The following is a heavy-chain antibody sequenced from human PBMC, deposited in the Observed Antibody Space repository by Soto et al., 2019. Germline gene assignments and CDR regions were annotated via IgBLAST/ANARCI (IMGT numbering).Heavy chain of an antibody. V-gene: IGHV1-3*01. D-gene: IGHD5-12*01. J-gene: IGHJ3*02. CDR3: ARVQYSGYDFKLAFDI. CDR2: IHAGNGST. Sequence: QVQLVQSGAQVKKPGPSVKVSCKASGYTFDNYALHWVRQAPGRRLEWMGWIHAGNGSTKYSQSFQGRVTITRDTSASTVHMDLSRLRSEDPAVYYCARVQYSGYDFKLAFDIWGQGTMVTVSS. CDR1: GYTFDNYA.